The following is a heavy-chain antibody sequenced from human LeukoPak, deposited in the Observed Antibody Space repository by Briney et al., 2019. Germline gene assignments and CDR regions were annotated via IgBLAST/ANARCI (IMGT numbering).Heavy chain of an antibody. CDR2: IYYSGST. V-gene: IGHV4-59*01. CDR1: GGSISSYY. CDR3: ARVEWRNYGMDV. Sequence: KPSETLSLTCTVSGGSISSYYWSWIRQPPGKGLEWIGYIYYSGSTNYNPSLKSRVTISVDTSKNQFSLKLSSVTAADTAVYYCARVEWRNYGMDVWGQGTTVTVSS. J-gene: IGHJ6*02. D-gene: IGHD2-8*01.